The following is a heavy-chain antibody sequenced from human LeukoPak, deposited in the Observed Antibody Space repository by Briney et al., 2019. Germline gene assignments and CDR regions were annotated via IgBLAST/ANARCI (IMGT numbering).Heavy chain of an antibody. CDR2: IYYSGNT. V-gene: IGHV4-39*01. D-gene: IGHD3/OR15-3a*01. CDR3: ARQTGSGLFILP. Sequence: SETLSLTCTVSGYSISSSNSYWGWIRQPPRKGLEWIGSIYYSGNTYYNASLKSQVSISIDTSKNRFSLKLTSVTAADTAVYYCARQTGSGLFILPGGQGTLVTVSS. CDR1: GYSISSSNSY. J-gene: IGHJ4*02.